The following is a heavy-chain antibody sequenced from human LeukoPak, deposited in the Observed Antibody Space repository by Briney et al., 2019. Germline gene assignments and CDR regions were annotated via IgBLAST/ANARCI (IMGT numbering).Heavy chain of an antibody. D-gene: IGHD6-13*01. CDR3: ATPGRIPEAANWFDP. CDR1: GFTFPNAW. Sequence: GGSLRLSCAASGFTFPNAWMSWLRQAPGKGLEWVGHIKSRTDGGTTDYAAPVKGRFTISRDDSENTLYLQVNSLKTEDTAVYYCATPGRIPEAANWFDPWGRGTLVTVSS. V-gene: IGHV3-15*01. J-gene: IGHJ5*02. CDR2: IKSRTDGGTT.